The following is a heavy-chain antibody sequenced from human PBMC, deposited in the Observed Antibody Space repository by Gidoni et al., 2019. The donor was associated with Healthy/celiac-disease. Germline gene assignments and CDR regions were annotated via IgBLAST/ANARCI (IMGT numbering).Heavy chain of an antibody. CDR1: GYPFTSYA. D-gene: IGHD1-26*01. J-gene: IGHJ4*02. V-gene: IGHV1-3*01. CDR2: INAGNGNT. Sequence: QVQLVQSGAEVKTPGASVKVSCKASGYPFTSYAMHWVRQAPGQRLEWMGWINAGNGNTKYSQKFQGRVTITRDTSASTAYMELSSLRSEDTAVYYCARDEGSAYSGSYFFDYWGQGTLVTVSS. CDR3: ARDEGSAYSGSYFFDY.